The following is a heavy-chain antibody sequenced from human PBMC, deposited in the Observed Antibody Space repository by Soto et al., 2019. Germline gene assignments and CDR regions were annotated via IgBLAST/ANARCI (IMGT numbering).Heavy chain of an antibody. V-gene: IGHV4-39*01. D-gene: IGHD2-21*01. CDR2: VYYSGGA. J-gene: IGHJ5*01. Sequence: PSETLSLTCAVSGVSIHNSHSFWGWIRQPPGEGLEFIANVYYSGGAHYNPSFKSRVTISVDTATNQVSLRMSSVTAADTAVYFCGRVVEGATRHTDFDSWGQGTLVTLSS. CDR3: GRVVEGATRHTDFDS. CDR1: GVSIHNSHSF.